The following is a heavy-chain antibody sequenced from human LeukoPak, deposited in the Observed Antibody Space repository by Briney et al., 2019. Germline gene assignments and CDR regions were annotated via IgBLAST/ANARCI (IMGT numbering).Heavy chain of an antibody. D-gene: IGHD4-17*01. J-gene: IGHJ4*02. Sequence: PGGSLRLSCAASGFTFSSYAMSWVRQAPGKGLEWVSAISGSGGSTYYADSVKGRFTISRDNSKNTLYLQMNSLRAEDTAVYYCARSSDYADYLFDYWGQGTLVTVSS. CDR2: ISGSGGST. CDR1: GFTFSSYA. V-gene: IGHV3-23*01. CDR3: ARSSDYADYLFDY.